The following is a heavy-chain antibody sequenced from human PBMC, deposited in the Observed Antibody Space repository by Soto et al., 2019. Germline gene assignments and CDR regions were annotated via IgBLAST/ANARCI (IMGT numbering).Heavy chain of an antibody. CDR1: GYTFTSYC. J-gene: IGHJ6*02. Sequence: ASVKVSCKASGYTFTSYCMHWVRQAPGQGLEWMGIINPSGGSTSYAQKFQGRVTMTRDTSTSTVYMELSSLRSEDTAVYYCARDSSTLGAGYYYGMDVWGQGTTVTVSS. CDR2: INPSGGST. V-gene: IGHV1-46*01. CDR3: ARDSSTLGAGYYYGMDV. D-gene: IGHD3-16*01.